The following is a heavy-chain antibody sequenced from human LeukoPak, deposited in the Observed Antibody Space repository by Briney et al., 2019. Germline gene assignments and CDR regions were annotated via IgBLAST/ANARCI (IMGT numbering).Heavy chain of an antibody. CDR1: GFTFSSYA. V-gene: IGHV3-23*01. CDR3: ARRPWDYYYYMDV. D-gene: IGHD6-6*01. Sequence: PGGSLRLSCAASGFTFSSYAMSWVRQAPWKGLEWVSAISGSGGSTYYADSVKGRFTISRDNSKNTLYLQMDSLRAEDTAVYYCARRPWDYYYYMDVWGKGTTVTVSS. CDR2: ISGSGGST. J-gene: IGHJ6*03.